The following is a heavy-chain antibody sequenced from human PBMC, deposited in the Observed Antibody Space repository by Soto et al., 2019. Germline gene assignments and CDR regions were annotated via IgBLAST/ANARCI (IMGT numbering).Heavy chain of an antibody. CDR1: GGTFSSYA. V-gene: IGHV1-69*13. J-gene: IGHJ6*02. CDR2: IIPIFGTA. Sequence: ASVKVSCKASGGTFSSYAISWVRQAPGQGLEWMGGIIPIFGTANYAQKFQGRVTITADESTSTAYMELSSLRSADTAVYYCARLRDIVVVVAAATNYGMDVWGQGTTVTV. D-gene: IGHD2-15*01. CDR3: ARLRDIVVVVAAATNYGMDV.